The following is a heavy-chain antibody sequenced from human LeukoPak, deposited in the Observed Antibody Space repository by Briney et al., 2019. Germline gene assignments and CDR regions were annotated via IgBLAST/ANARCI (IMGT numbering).Heavy chain of an antibody. Sequence: SETLSLTCTVSGGSLTGYYWSWIRQPPWKGLEWIAYVYYTGRALYNPSLESRVTISVDTSKTQISLKLTSVTAADTAVYYCARHMSVSYDAFDLWGRGTPVTVSS. CDR2: VYYTGRA. CDR3: ARHMSVSYDAFDL. J-gene: IGHJ3*01. D-gene: IGHD3-10*01. CDR1: GGSLTGYY. V-gene: IGHV4-59*08.